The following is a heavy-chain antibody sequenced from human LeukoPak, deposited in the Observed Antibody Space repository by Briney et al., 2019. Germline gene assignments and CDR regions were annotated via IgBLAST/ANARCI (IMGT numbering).Heavy chain of an antibody. CDR2: ISGSGGST. Sequence: GGSLRLSCAASGFTFSNYDMSWVRQAPGKGLEWVSAISGSGGSTYYADSVKGRFTISRDNSKNTLYLQMNSLRAEDTAVYYCAKTGYCGGDCYSGAFDIWGQGTMVTVSS. CDR1: GFTFSNYD. J-gene: IGHJ3*02. V-gene: IGHV3-23*01. CDR3: AKTGYCGGDCYSGAFDI. D-gene: IGHD2-21*02.